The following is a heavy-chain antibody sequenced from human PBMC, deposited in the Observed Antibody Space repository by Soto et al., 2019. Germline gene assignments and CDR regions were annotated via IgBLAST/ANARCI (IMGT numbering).Heavy chain of an antibody. Sequence: EVQILESGGGLVRPGGSLRLSCAASGFTFSNSAMNWVRQVPGEGLEWVSVISGDGGSASHAESVQGRFTISIDNSMNPLYLQMHSLRAEDTAIYYCARVVSGWSFRGSFGFWGRGRMVTVSS. D-gene: IGHD6-19*01. J-gene: IGHJ3*01. CDR1: GFTFSNSA. CDR2: ISGDGGSA. CDR3: ARVVSGWSFRGSFGF. V-gene: IGHV3-23*01.